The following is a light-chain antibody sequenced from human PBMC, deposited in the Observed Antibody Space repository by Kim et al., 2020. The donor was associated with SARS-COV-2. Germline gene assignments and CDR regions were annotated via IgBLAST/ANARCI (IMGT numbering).Light chain of an antibody. CDR2: DAS. CDR1: QSVSSY. J-gene: IGKJ4*01. Sequence: LSQGESATLSCRASQSVSSYLAWYQQKPGQAPRLLIYDASNRATGIPARFSGSGSGTDFTLTISSLEPEDFAVYYCQQRSNWLTFGGGTKVDIK. V-gene: IGKV3-11*01. CDR3: QQRSNWLT.